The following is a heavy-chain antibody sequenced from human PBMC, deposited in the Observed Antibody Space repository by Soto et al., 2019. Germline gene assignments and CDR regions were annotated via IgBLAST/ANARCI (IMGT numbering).Heavy chain of an antibody. Sequence: SETLSLTCAVYGGSFSGYYWSWIRQPPGKGLEWIGEINHSGSTNYNPSLKSRVTISVDTSKNQFSLKLSSVTAADTAVYYCARGGISGGSKMDVWGKGTTVTVSS. CDR3: ARGGISGGSKMDV. D-gene: IGHD2-15*01. V-gene: IGHV4-34*01. CDR1: GGSFSGYY. CDR2: INHSGST. J-gene: IGHJ6*04.